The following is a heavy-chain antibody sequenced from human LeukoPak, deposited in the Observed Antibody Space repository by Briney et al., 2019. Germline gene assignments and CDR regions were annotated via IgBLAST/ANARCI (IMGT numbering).Heavy chain of an antibody. CDR2: ISGTAGST. CDR1: GFTFSTYA. Sequence: GGSLRLSCAASGFTFSTYAMSWVRQAPGKGLEWLSAISGTAGSTNYADSVKGRFAISRDNSQNTLSLQMHSLRAEDTALYYCAKASDSAWRDDFDYWGQGTLVTVSS. J-gene: IGHJ4*02. CDR3: AKASDSAWRDDFDY. D-gene: IGHD6-19*01. V-gene: IGHV3-23*01.